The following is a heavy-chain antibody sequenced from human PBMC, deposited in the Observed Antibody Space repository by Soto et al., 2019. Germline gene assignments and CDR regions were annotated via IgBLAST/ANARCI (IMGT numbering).Heavy chain of an antibody. V-gene: IGHV1-2*02. J-gene: IGHJ6*02. D-gene: IGHD1-1*01. CDR2: TTPNRGYT. CDR1: GSTFTGYY. CDR3: AKAGPTLEPGTPVSLYNGLDV. Sequence: SVTVSCKASGSTFTGYYVHWVRQAPGQGLDWMGWTTPNRGYTYLAQSFQGRVTMNRHTSIGTAYTGPRALTSDDTAAYYYAKAGPTLEPGTPVSLYNGLDVWGQGTTVTVSS.